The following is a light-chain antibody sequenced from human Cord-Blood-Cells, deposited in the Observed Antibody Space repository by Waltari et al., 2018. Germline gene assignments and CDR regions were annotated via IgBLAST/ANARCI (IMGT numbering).Light chain of an antibody. Sequence: EIVMTQSPATLSVSPGERATLSCRASQIVSSNLAWYQQQPGQAPRLLIYGASSRATGIPARFSGSGSGTEFTLTISRLQSEDFAVYYCEQYNNWPLTFGGGTKVEIK. V-gene: IGKV3-15*01. CDR3: EQYNNWPLT. CDR1: QIVSSN. CDR2: GAS. J-gene: IGKJ4*02.